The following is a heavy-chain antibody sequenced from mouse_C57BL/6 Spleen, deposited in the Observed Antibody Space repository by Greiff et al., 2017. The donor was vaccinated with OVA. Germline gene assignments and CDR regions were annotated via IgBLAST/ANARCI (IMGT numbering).Heavy chain of an antibody. J-gene: IGHJ3*01. Sequence: VQLKQSVAELVRPGASVKLSCTASGFNIKNTYMHWVKQRPEQGLEWIGRIDPANGNTKYAPKFQGKATITADTSSNTAYLQLSSLTSEDTAIYYCASPFYYDYDDGGPWFAYWGQGTLVTVSA. CDR2: IDPANGNT. D-gene: IGHD2-4*01. V-gene: IGHV14-3*01. CDR3: ASPFYYDYDDGGPWFAY. CDR1: GFNIKNTY.